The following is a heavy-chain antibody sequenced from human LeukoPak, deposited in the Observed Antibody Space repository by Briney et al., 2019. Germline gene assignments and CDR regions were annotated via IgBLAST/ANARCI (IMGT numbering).Heavy chain of an antibody. D-gene: IGHD5-18*01. V-gene: IGHV3-7*04. J-gene: IGHJ5*02. CDR2: IKQDGSEK. CDR3: ARGGYSYGYRSLITWFDP. Sequence: PGGSLRLSCAVSGFTFSNYWMSWVRQAPVKWLEWVANIKQDGSEKYYVDSVKGRFTISRDNAKNSLYLQMNSLRAEDTAVYYCARGGYSYGYRSLITWFDPWGQGTLVTVSS. CDR1: GFTFSNYW.